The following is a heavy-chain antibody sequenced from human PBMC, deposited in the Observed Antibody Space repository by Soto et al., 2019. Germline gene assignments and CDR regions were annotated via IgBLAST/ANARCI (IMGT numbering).Heavy chain of an antibody. D-gene: IGHD2-21*02. CDR2: IRSKAYGGTT. Sequence: EVRLVESGGGLVKPGRSLRLSCTASGFTFGDYAMSWFRQAPGKGLEWVGFIRSKAYGGTTEYAASVKGRFTISRDDSKSIAYPQMNSLKTEDTAVYYCTRDGVVVVTAIIYWGQGTLVTVSS. V-gene: IGHV3-49*05. CDR3: TRDGVVVVTAIIY. J-gene: IGHJ4*02. CDR1: GFTFGDYA.